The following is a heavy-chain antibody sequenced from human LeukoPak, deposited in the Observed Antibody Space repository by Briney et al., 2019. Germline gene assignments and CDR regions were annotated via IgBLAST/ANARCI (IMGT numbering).Heavy chain of an antibody. V-gene: IGHV3-74*01. CDR1: GFTFSSYW. Sequence: GGSLRLSCAASGFTFSSYWMHWVRQAPGKGLVWVSRINSDGSSTSYADSVKGRFTISRDNAKNSLYLQMNSLRAEDTALYHCARRGGKYGDYPYYYGMDVWGQGTTVTVSS. CDR2: INSDGSST. CDR3: ARRGGKYGDYPYYYGMDV. D-gene: IGHD4-17*01. J-gene: IGHJ6*02.